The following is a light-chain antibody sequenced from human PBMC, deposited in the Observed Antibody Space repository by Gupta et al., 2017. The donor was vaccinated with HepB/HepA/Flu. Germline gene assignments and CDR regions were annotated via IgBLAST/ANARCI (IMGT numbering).Light chain of an antibody. CDR2: DTT. CDR1: TGAVTSGHY. Sequence: QAVVTQEPSLTLSPGGTVTLTSGSSTGAVTSGHYPYWFQQKPGQAPRTLIYDTTNKHSWTPARFSGSLLGGKAALTLSGAQPEDESDYFCLLYYTGVGVFGGGTKLTVL. V-gene: IGLV7-46*01. J-gene: IGLJ3*02. CDR3: LLYYTGVGV.